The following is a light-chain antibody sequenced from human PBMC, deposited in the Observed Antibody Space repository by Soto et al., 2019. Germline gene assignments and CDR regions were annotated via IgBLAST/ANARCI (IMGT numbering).Light chain of an antibody. J-gene: IGKJ4*01. V-gene: IGKV3-20*01. CDR2: DAS. Sequence: EIVLTQSPGTLSLSPGERVTLSCRASQSVSSSYLAWYQQKPGQAPRLLIYDASSRATGVPDRISGSGSGTDFTLTISRLEPEDFAVYYCQQYGGPLTFGGGTKVEIK. CDR3: QQYGGPLT. CDR1: QSVSSSY.